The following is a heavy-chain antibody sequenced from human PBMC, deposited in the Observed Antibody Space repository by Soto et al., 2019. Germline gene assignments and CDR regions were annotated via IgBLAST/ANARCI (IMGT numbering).Heavy chain of an antibody. V-gene: IGHV4-30-2*01. CDR1: GGSISSGGYS. Sequence: SETLSLTCAVSGGSISSGGYSWSWIRQPPGKGLEWIGYIYHSGSTYYNPSLKSRVTISVDRSKNQFSLKLSSVTAADTAVYYCARVILNGYSVSWFDSSGQGTLVTVSS. CDR3: ARVILNGYSVSWFDS. J-gene: IGHJ5*01. CDR2: IYHSGST. D-gene: IGHD3-9*01.